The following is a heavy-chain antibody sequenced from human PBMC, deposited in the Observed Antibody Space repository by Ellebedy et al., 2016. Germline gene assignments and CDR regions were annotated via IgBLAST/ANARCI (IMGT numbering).Heavy chain of an antibody. V-gene: IGHV4-4*08. CDR1: GGSVSSYY. CDR3: ATYVLGWSNGGGF. CDR2: ISSIGSA. Sequence: SETLSLTCTVSGGSVSSYYWSWIRHPPGKGLEWLGYISSIGSANDNPSLKSRVTLSADTSKNPFSLKLNSVTAADTAGYDCATYVLGWSNGGGFWGQGTLVTVSS. J-gene: IGHJ4*02. D-gene: IGHD6-19*01.